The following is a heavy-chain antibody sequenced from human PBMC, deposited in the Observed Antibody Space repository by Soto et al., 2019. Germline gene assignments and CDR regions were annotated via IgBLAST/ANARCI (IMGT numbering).Heavy chain of an antibody. J-gene: IGHJ4*02. D-gene: IGHD3-10*01. Sequence: GGSLRLSCAASGFTFSSYWMSWVRQTPGKGLEWVAKIKKDGSEKHYVDSVKGRFTISRDDAKNSLYLQMNSLRAEDTAVYYCARRGESGSWSHFDYWGQGTLVTVSS. CDR2: IKKDGSEK. CDR3: ARRGESGSWSHFDY. V-gene: IGHV3-7*01. CDR1: GFTFSSYW.